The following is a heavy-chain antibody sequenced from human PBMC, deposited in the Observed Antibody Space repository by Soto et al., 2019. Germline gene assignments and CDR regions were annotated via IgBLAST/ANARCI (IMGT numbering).Heavy chain of an antibody. CDR2: IFYSGST. CDR1: GGSISSYY. J-gene: IGHJ4*01. Sequence: SETLSLTSTVSGGSISSYYWSWIRHPPGKGLEWIGFIFYSGSTDYNPSFKSRVTISVDTSKHQFSLKLNSVTAADTAVYYCARVTPTFGGYFDYWGHGTLVTVSS. V-gene: IGHV4-59*01. D-gene: IGHD3-16*01. CDR3: ARVTPTFGGYFDY.